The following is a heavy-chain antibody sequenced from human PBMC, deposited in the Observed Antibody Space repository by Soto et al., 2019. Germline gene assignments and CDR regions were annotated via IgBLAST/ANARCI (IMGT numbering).Heavy chain of an antibody. J-gene: IGHJ4*02. CDR2: IIPVVDAS. V-gene: IGHV1-69*08. Sequence: SVKVSCKAVGGTFSTYTINWRRQVPGKGLEWMGRIIPVVDASNYAPKFQDRVTITADKSTTTVYMELSSLRFEDTAVYYCARDGQYCSGGAFCDYWGQGKLVTVS. CDR3: ARDGQYCSGGAFCDY. D-gene: IGHD2-15*01. CDR1: GGTFSTYT.